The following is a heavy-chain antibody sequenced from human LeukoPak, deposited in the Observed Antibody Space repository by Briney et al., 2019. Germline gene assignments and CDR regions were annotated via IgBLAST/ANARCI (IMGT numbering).Heavy chain of an antibody. CDR1: GYTFTSYG. V-gene: IGHV1-18*01. J-gene: IGHJ4*02. CDR2: ISAYNGNT. D-gene: IGHD3-10*01. CDR3: ARESKYGSGSYLGDY. Sequence: GASVKVSCKASGYTFTSYGISWVRQAPGQGLEWIGWISAYNGNTNYAQKLQGRVTMTTDTSTSTAYMELRSLRSDDTAVYYCARESKYGSGSYLGDYWGQGTLVTVSS.